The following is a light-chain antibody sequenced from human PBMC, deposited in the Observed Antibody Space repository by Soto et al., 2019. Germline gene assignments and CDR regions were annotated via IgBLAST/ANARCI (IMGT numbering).Light chain of an antibody. J-gene: IGKJ4*01. CDR2: AAS. CDR1: QSISIY. Sequence: DIQMTQSPSSLSASVGDRVTITCRASQSISIYLNWYQQKPGKAPKLLIYAASSLQSGVPSRFGGSGSGTDFTLTISSLQREDLANYYCQPSLTTPLTFGGGTKVEIK. V-gene: IGKV1-39*01. CDR3: QPSLTTPLT.